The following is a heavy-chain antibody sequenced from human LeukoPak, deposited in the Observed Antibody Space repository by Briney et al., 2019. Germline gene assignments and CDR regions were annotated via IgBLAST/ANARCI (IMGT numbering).Heavy chain of an antibody. V-gene: IGHV3-21*04. Sequence: PGGSLRLSCAASGFTFSSYSMNWVRQAPGKGLEWVSSISSSSSYIYYADSVKGRFTVSRDNAKNSLYLQMNSLRAEDTAVYYCAKFGKKVVVVAAVDLDYWGQGTLVTVSS. D-gene: IGHD2-15*01. CDR1: GFTFSSYS. CDR3: AKFGKKVVVVAAVDLDY. J-gene: IGHJ4*02. CDR2: ISSSSSYI.